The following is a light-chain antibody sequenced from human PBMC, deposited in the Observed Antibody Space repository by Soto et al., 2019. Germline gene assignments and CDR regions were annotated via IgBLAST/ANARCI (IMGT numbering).Light chain of an antibody. V-gene: IGKV3-20*01. J-gene: IGKJ2*01. CDR2: GAT. CDR1: QSVSSNY. Sequence: ETVLTQSPATLSLSPGERATLSCRASQSVSSNYLAWYQQKPGQAPRLLILGATRRASGIPDRVSGSGSGTDFTLTISRLEPEDFAVYYCQQYGNSPYTFGHGTKVDIK. CDR3: QQYGNSPYT.